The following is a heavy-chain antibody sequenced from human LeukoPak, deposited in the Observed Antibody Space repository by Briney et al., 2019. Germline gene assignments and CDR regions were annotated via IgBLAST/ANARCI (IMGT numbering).Heavy chain of an antibody. Sequence: GGSLRLSRVVSGFTFSSNWMSWVRQAPGKGLEWVAHIKQDGSERYYVDSVKGRYTISRDNAQNSLYLQMSNLRVEDTAVYYCARYGRNWDLDSWGQGTLVTVSS. CDR1: GFTFSSNW. CDR3: ARYGRNWDLDS. J-gene: IGHJ4*02. V-gene: IGHV3-7*01. D-gene: IGHD7-27*01. CDR2: IKQDGSER.